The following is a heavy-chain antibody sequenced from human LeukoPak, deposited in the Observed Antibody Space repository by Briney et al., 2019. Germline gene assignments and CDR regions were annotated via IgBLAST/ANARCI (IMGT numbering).Heavy chain of an antibody. J-gene: IGHJ4*02. Sequence: SETLSLTCTVSGGSISSYYWSWIRQPAGKGLEWIGRIYTSGSTNYNPSLKSRVTMSVDTSKNQFSLKLSSVTAADTAVYYCAREGCSGGSCNFVYWGQGTLVTVSS. CDR1: GGSISSYY. CDR3: AREGCSGGSCNFVY. D-gene: IGHD2-15*01. CDR2: IYTSGST. V-gene: IGHV4-4*07.